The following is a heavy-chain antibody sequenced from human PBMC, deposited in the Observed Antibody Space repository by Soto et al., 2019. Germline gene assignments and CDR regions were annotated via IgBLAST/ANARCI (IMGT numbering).Heavy chain of an antibody. V-gene: IGHV4-4*02. D-gene: IGHD3-9*01. Sequence: PSETLSLTCAVSGGSISSSNWWSWVRQPPGKGLEWIGEIYHSGSTNYNPSLKSRVTISVDKSKNQFSLKLSSVTAADTAVYYCARAPPDYDILTGFGRYGMDVWGQGTTVTVSS. CDR1: GGSISSSNW. CDR2: IYHSGST. CDR3: ARAPPDYDILTGFGRYGMDV. J-gene: IGHJ6*02.